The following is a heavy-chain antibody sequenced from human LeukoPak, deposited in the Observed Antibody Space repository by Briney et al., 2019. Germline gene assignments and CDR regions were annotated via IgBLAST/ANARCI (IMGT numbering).Heavy chain of an antibody. CDR3: ARDPCGGDCYSIDY. D-gene: IGHD2-21*02. CDR1: GFTFSTYG. CDR2: ISGLSSYI. J-gene: IGHJ4*02. Sequence: GGSLRLSCVASGFTFSTYGMRWVRQAPGKGLEWVSSISGLSSYIYYADSVKGRFTISRDNSKNTLYLQMNSLRPEDTAVYYCARDPCGGDCYSIDYWGEGTLVTVSS. V-gene: IGHV3-21*01.